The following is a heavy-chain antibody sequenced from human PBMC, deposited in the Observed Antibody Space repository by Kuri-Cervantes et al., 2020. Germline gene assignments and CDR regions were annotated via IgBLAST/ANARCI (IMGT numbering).Heavy chain of an antibody. J-gene: IGHJ6*03. CDR3: ARGGGDYSPYYYMDV. CDR2: INHSGST. V-gene: IGHV4-34*01. CDR1: GGTFSGYY. Sequence: SETLSLTCAVYGGTFSGYYWSWIRQPPGKGLEWIREINHSGSTNYNPSLKSRVTISVDTSKNQFSLQLNSVTAADTAVYYCARGGGDYSPYYYMDVWGKGTTVTVSS. D-gene: IGHD4-11*01.